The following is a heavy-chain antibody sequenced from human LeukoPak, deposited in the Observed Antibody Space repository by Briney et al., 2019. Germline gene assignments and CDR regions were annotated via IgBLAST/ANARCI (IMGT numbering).Heavy chain of an antibody. CDR1: GGSGSSGSYY. D-gene: IGHD2-15*01. V-gene: IGHV4-61*01. CDR3: ARDLGYCSGGSCYSGYYGMDV. Sequence: SETLSLTCTVSGGSGSSGSYYWSWIRQPPGKGLEWIGYTYYSGSTNYNPSLKSRVTISVDTSKNQFSLKLSSVTAADTAVYYCARDLGYCSGGSCYSGYYGMDVWGQGTTVTVSS. J-gene: IGHJ6*02. CDR2: TYYSGST.